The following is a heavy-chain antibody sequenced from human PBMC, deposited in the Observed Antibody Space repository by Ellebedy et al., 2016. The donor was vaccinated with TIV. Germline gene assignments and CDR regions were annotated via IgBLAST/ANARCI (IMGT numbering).Heavy chain of an antibody. D-gene: IGHD6-13*01. CDR2: INSDGSST. CDR1: GFTVSSNY. Sequence: GESLKISCAASGFTVSSNYMHWVRQAPGKGLVWVSRINSDGSSTSYADSVKGRFTISRDNAKNTLYLQMNSLRAEDTAVYYCARVVIAAASRWFDPWGQGTLVTVSS. J-gene: IGHJ5*02. V-gene: IGHV3-74*01. CDR3: ARVVIAAASRWFDP.